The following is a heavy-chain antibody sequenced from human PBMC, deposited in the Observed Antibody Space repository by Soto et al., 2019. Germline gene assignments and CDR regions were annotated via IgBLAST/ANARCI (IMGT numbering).Heavy chain of an antibody. V-gene: IGHV4-30-2*01. CDR3: ARGRTYYYDSSGYYFDD. CDR2: IYHSGST. J-gene: IGHJ4*02. CDR1: GGSISSGGYS. Sequence: SETLSLTCAVSGGSISSGGYSWSWIRQPPGKGLEWIGYIYHSGSTYYNPSLKSRVTISVDRSKNQFSLKLSSVTAADTAVYYCARGRTYYYDSSGYYFDDWGQGTQVTVSS. D-gene: IGHD3-22*01.